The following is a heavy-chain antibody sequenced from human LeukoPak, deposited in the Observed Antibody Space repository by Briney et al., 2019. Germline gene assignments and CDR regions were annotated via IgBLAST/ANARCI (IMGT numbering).Heavy chain of an antibody. Sequence: PSETLSLTCTVSGGSISSYYWSWIRQPPGKGLEWIGYIYYSGSTNYNPSLKGRVTISVDTSKNQFSLKLSSVTAADTAVYYCARDRTGYCSSTSCSYYSDYWGQGTLVTVSS. V-gene: IGHV4-59*01. J-gene: IGHJ4*02. CDR3: ARDRTGYCSSTSCSYYSDY. D-gene: IGHD2-2*01. CDR1: GGSISSYY. CDR2: IYYSGST.